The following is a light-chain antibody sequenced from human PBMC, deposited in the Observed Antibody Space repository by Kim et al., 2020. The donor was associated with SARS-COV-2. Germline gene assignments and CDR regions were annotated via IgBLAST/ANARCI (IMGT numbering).Light chain of an antibody. Sequence: APGKIATLSCRASQSVSSTYVAWYQQRPGQAPRLVIYDASRRATGIPDRFSGSGSGTDFTLTISRLEPEDFAVYYCQQYGTSPFTFGPGTKVDIK. CDR1: QSVSSTY. CDR2: DAS. CDR3: QQYGTSPFT. V-gene: IGKV3-20*01. J-gene: IGKJ3*01.